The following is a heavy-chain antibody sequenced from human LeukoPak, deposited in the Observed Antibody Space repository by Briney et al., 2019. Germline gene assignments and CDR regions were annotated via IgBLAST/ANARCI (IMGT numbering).Heavy chain of an antibody. CDR2: ISSSGNTT. CDR3: ARRGRKDF. Sequence: SGGSLRLSCAASGFTFSTYEMTWVRQAPGKGLEWVSYISSSGNTTYHADSVMGRFTIPRDNAKNSLYLQMNSLRAEDTAIYYCARRGRKDFWGQGTLVTVSS. CDR1: GFTFSTYE. V-gene: IGHV3-48*03. J-gene: IGHJ4*02. D-gene: IGHD3/OR15-3a*01.